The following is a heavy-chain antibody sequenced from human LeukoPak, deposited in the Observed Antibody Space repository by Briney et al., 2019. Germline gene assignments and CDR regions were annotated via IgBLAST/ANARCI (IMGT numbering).Heavy chain of an antibody. CDR2: ISWDGGSI. V-gene: IGHV3-43*01. CDR1: GFTFDDYT. Sequence: GGSLRLSCAASGFTFDDYTMHWVRQPPGGGLEWVSLISWDGGSIYYADSVKGRFTISRDNAKNSLYLQMNSLRAEDTALYYCARALGATRGFDYWGQGTLVTVSS. J-gene: IGHJ4*02. D-gene: IGHD1-26*01. CDR3: ARALGATRGFDY.